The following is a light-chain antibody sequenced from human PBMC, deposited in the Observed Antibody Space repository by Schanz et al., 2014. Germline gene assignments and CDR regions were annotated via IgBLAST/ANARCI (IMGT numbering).Light chain of an antibody. V-gene: IGKV3-20*01. CDR2: GAS. CDR1: QSVSSY. CDR3: QQYGTSPIT. Sequence: EIVLTQSPATLSLSPGERATLSCRASQSVSSYLAWYQQKPGQAPRLLIYGASSRATGIPDRFSGSGSGTDFTLTISRLEPDDFAVYYCQQYGTSPITFGQGTRLEI. J-gene: IGKJ5*01.